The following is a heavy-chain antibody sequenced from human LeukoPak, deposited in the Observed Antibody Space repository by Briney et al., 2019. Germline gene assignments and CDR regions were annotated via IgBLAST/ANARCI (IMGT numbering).Heavy chain of an antibody. CDR3: ARVLRYCSGGNCYSGGLGYMDV. CDR2: ITSSSSYI. J-gene: IGHJ6*03. V-gene: IGHV3-21*04. Sequence: GGSLRLSCAASGFTFSSYNMNWVRQAPGKGPEWVSSITSSSSYIYYADSVKGRFTTSRDNAKNSLFLQMNSLRAEDTAVYYCARVLRYCSGGNCYSGGLGYMDVWGKGTTVTISS. CDR1: GFTFSSYN. D-gene: IGHD2-15*01.